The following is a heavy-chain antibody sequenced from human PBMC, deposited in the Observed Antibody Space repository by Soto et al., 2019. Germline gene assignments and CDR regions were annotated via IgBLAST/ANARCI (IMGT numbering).Heavy chain of an antibody. CDR3: AKENGYSSSWFEFDY. D-gene: IGHD6-13*01. CDR2: ISGSGGST. CDR1: GFTLSSYA. V-gene: IGHV3-23*01. J-gene: IGHJ4*02. Sequence: EVQLLESGGGLVQPGGSLRLTCAASGFTLSSYAMSWVRQAPGKGLEWVSAISGSGGSTYYADSVKGRFTISRDNSKNTLYLQMNSLRAEDTAVYYCAKENGYSSSWFEFDYWGQGTLVTVSS.